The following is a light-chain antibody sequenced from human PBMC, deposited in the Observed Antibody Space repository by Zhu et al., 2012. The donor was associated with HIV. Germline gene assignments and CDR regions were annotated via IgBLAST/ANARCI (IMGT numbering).Light chain of an antibody. J-gene: IGKJ1*01. Sequence: EIVLTQSPGTLSLSPGERATLSCRASQTVSRNYLAWYQQKPGQAPRLLIYGASRRVTGIPDRFSGSGSGTDFTLTISRLEPEDFAVYYCHQYNNWPRTFGQGTRVEIK. V-gene: IGKV3-20*01. CDR2: GAS. CDR3: HQYNNWPRT. CDR1: QTVSRNY.